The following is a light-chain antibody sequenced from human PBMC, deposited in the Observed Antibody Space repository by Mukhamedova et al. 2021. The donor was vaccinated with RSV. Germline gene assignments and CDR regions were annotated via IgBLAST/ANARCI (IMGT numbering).Light chain of an antibody. Sequence: WYQRRVHGKAPKLPIYSASSLESGVPSRFSGSGSGTEFTLTISSLQPDDFATYYCQQYNTYFRTFGQGTKVEMK. CDR2: SAS. V-gene: IGKV1-5*03. CDR3: QQYNTYFRT. J-gene: IGKJ1*01.